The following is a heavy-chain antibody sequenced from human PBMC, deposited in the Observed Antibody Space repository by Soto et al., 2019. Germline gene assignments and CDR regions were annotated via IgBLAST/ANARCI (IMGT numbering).Heavy chain of an antibody. V-gene: IGHV3-53*04. CDR3: ARKTDSIPSGGDV. J-gene: IGHJ6*04. Sequence: EVQLVESGGGLVQPGGSLRLSCTASGFAVRHNYMTWVRHAPGKGLEWVSLIYSGGDTAYADAEKGRFTISRHTSQNTLYLQMNSLRAEDTAVYSCARKTDSIPSGGDVWGKGTAVTVSS. CDR1: GFAVRHNY. D-gene: IGHD3-10*01. CDR2: IYSGGDT.